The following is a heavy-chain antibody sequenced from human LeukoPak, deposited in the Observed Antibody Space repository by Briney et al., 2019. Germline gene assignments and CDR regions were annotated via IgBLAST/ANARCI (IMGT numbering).Heavy chain of an antibody. V-gene: IGHV7-4-1*02. CDR1: GYTFTSYA. CDR3: VLLEEIGLN. D-gene: IGHD2-21*01. CDR2: TNTNTGNP. J-gene: IGHJ4*02. Sequence: ASVKVSCKASGYTFTSYAMNWVRQAPGQGLEWMGWTNTNTGNPTYAQGFTGRFVFSLDASVSTAYLQISSLKAEDTAVYYCVLLEEIGLNWGQGTLVTVSS.